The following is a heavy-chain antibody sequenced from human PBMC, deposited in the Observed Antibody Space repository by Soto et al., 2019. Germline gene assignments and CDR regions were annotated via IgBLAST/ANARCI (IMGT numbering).Heavy chain of an antibody. Sequence: QVQLVQSGAEVKKPGASVKVSCKASGYTFTSYYMHWVRLAPGQGLEWMGIINPDGGGTSYAQQFQGRVIMTRDTSTSTVYMERRSLSSEDTAVYYCAVGGNYLGMDVWGQGTTVTVSS. CDR1: GYTFTSYY. CDR2: INPDGGGT. V-gene: IGHV1-46*01. CDR3: AVGGNYLGMDV. J-gene: IGHJ6*02.